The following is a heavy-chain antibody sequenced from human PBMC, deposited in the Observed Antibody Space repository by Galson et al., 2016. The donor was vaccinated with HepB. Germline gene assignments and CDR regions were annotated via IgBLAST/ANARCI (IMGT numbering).Heavy chain of an antibody. Sequence: SETLSLTCAVYGGSFSDDYWTWIRQPPGKGLAWIGDIDHSGATHYNPSLKGRVTISLDTSKNQFSLRQTSVTAADTAMYYCARGSREKYIVVVPAARFDPWGQGTLVTVSS. CDR1: GGSFSDDY. CDR3: ARGSREKYIVVVPAARFDP. V-gene: IGHV4-34*01. J-gene: IGHJ5*02. CDR2: IDHSGAT. D-gene: IGHD2-2*01.